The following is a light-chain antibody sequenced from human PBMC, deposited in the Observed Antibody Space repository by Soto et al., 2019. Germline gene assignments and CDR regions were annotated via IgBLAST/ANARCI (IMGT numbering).Light chain of an antibody. Sequence: DIQMTQSQSSLSASVGDRVTITCQASQGIDNYLNWYQQKPGKAPKLLINDGSKLETGVPSRFSGSGSGTDFTFNISSLQPEDIATYYCQQYDNLPTFGQGTKLEIK. J-gene: IGKJ2*01. CDR2: DGS. CDR1: QGIDNY. CDR3: QQYDNLPT. V-gene: IGKV1-33*01.